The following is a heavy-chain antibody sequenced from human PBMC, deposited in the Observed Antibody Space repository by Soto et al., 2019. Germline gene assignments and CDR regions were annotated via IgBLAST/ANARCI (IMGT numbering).Heavy chain of an antibody. J-gene: IGHJ4*02. D-gene: IGHD3-22*01. V-gene: IGHV1-18*04. CDR1: GYTFTTYG. CDR3: ASAPIYHNDGSAYYPLRY. CDR2: ISASNGNT. Sequence: ASVKVSCKASGYTFTTYGFSWVRQAPGQGLECVGWISASNGNTHYSQKFQGRVTMTTDTSTSTAYMELRSLTSGDTAVYYCASAPIYHNDGSAYYPLRYCGQGTMATVST.